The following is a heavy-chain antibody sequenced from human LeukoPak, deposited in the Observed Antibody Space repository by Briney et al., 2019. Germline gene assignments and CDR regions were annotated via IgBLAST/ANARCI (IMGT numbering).Heavy chain of an antibody. CDR3: ARDPDIAAAGTPRFDY. J-gene: IGHJ4*02. Sequence: PGGSLRLSCAASGFTFSGYWMHWVRQAPGKGLVWVSGIDNHGSSTYSADSVKGRFTISRDNSKNTLYLQMNSLRAEDTAVYYCARDPDIAAAGTPRFDYWGQGTLVTVSS. CDR2: IDNHGSST. V-gene: IGHV3-74*01. D-gene: IGHD6-13*01. CDR1: GFTFSGYW.